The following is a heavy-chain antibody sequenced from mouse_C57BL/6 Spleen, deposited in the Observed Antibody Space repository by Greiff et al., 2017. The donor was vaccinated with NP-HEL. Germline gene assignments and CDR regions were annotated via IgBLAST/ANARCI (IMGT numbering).Heavy chain of an antibody. J-gene: IGHJ2*01. Sequence: EVKVVESGPVLVKPGASVKMSCKASGYTFTDYYMNWVKQSHGKSLEWIGVINPYNGGTSYNQKFKGKATLTVDKSSSTAYMELNSLTSEDSAVYYCARSDPYYFDYWGQGTTLTVSS. CDR1: GYTFTDYY. CDR2: INPYNGGT. V-gene: IGHV1-19*01. CDR3: ARSDPYYFDY.